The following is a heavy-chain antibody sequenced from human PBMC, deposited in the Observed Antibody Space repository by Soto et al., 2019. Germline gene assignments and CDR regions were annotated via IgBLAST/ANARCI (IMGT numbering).Heavy chain of an antibody. J-gene: IGHJ4*02. CDR3: TTDYSSGWYYFDY. Sequence: EVQLVESGGGLVKPGGSLRLSCAASGFTFSNAWMNWVRQAPGKGLEWVGRIKSKTDGGTTDYAAPVKGRFTISRDDSKNTLYLQMNSLKTEDTAVYYCTTDYSSGWYYFDYWGQGTLVTVSS. CDR2: IKSKTDGGTT. V-gene: IGHV3-15*07. CDR1: GFTFSNAW. D-gene: IGHD6-19*01.